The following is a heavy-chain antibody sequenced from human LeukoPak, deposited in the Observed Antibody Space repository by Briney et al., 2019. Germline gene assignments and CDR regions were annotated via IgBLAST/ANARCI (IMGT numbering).Heavy chain of an antibody. V-gene: IGHV3-11*01. CDR1: GFTFSDYY. CDR3: ARFDYGDYVLHYYYGMDV. CDR2: ISSSGSTI. D-gene: IGHD4-17*01. J-gene: IGHJ6*02. Sequence: GGSLRLSWAASGFTFSDYYMSWIRQAPGKGLEWVSYISSSGSTIYYADSVKGRFTISRDNAKNSLYLQMNSLRAEDTAVYYCARFDYGDYVLHYYYGMDVWGQGTTVTVSS.